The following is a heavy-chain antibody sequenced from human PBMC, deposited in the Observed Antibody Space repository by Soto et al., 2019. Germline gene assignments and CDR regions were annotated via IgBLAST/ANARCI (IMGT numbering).Heavy chain of an antibody. V-gene: IGHV4-4*02. J-gene: IGHJ5*02. D-gene: IGHD1-1*01. CDR2: IYHSGST. Sequence: SETLSLTCAVSGGSISSSNWWSWVRQPPGKGLEWIGEIYHSGSTNYNPSLKSRVTISVDKSKNQFSLKLSSVTAADTAVYYCARFRAGKRDNWFDPWGQGTLVNVSS. CDR3: ARFRAGKRDNWFDP. CDR1: GGSISSSNW.